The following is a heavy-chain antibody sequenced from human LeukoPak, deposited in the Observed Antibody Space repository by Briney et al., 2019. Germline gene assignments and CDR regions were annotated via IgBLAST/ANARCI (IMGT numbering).Heavy chain of an antibody. D-gene: IGHD1-26*01. V-gene: IGHV3-48*03. CDR2: ISSSGSTI. Sequence: GGSLRLSCAASGFTFSSYEMNWVRQAPGKGLEWVSYISSSGSTIYYADSVKGRFTTSRDNAKNSLYLQMNSLRAEDTAVYYCARGSYYFDYWGQGTLVTVSS. CDR3: ARGSYYFDY. CDR1: GFTFSSYE. J-gene: IGHJ4*02.